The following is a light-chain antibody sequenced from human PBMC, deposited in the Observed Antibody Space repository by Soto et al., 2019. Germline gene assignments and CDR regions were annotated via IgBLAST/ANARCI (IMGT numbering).Light chain of an antibody. CDR2: GAS. Sequence: EVVLTQSPGTVSLSPGERATLSCRASQSVSSSYLAWYQHKRGQAPRLLMYGASSRATGVPDRFSGWGSGTDFTLTISGLEPEDFAVYYCHQYGTSPQTFGRGTKV. J-gene: IGKJ1*01. V-gene: IGKV3-20*01. CDR3: HQYGTSPQT. CDR1: QSVSSSY.